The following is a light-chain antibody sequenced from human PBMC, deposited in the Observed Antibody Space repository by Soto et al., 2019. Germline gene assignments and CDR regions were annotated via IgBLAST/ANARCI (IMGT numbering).Light chain of an antibody. Sequence: IQLTQSPSSLSASVGDRVTITCRASQGISSYLAWYQQKPGKAPKLLIYAASTLQSGVPSKFSGSGSGTDFTLTTSSLQPEDFATYYCQQLNSYLYTFGQGTKVDIK. V-gene: IGKV1-9*01. CDR1: QGISSY. CDR2: AAS. CDR3: QQLNSYLYT. J-gene: IGKJ2*01.